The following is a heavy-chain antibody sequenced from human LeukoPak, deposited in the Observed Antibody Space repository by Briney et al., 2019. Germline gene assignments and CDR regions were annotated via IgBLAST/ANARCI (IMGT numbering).Heavy chain of an antibody. J-gene: IGHJ4*02. Sequence: ASVKVSCKASGYTFTRYYMHWVRQAPAQGLEWMGWINPNSGGTNYAQKFQGRVTMTRDTSISTAYMELSRLRSDDTAVYYCARGPFAAAALVEDYWGQGTLVTVSS. CDR3: ARGPFAAAALVEDY. V-gene: IGHV1-2*02. CDR1: GYTFTRYY. CDR2: INPNSGGT. D-gene: IGHD6-13*01.